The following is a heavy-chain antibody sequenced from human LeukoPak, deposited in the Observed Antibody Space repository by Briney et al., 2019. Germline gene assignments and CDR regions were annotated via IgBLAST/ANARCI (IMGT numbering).Heavy chain of an antibody. V-gene: IGHV1-8*01. CDR2: MNPNSGNT. CDR1: GYTFTSYD. D-gene: IGHD6-19*01. Sequence: ASVSVSCKASGYTFTSYDINWVRQATGQGLEWMGWMNPNSGNTGYAQKFQGRVTMTRNTSISTAYMELSSLRSEDTAVYYCARIIAVAGHIDYWGQGTLVTVSS. CDR3: ARIIAVAGHIDY. J-gene: IGHJ4*02.